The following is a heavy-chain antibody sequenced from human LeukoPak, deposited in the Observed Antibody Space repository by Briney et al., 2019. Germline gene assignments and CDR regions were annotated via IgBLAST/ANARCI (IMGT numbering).Heavy chain of an antibody. D-gene: IGHD3-10*01. CDR2: IYYSGST. CDR1: GGSISSSSYY. Sequence: SETLSLTCTVSGGSISSSSYYWGWIRQPPGKGLEWIGSIYYSGSTYYNPPLKSRVTISVDTSKNQFSLKLSSVTAADTAVYYCARPYYGSGSYGYYYYMDVWGKGTTVTISS. CDR3: ARPYYGSGSYGYYYYMDV. J-gene: IGHJ6*03. V-gene: IGHV4-39*07.